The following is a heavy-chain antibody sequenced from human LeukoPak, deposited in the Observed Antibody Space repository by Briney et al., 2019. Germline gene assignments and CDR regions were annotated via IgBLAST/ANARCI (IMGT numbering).Heavy chain of an antibody. CDR2: INAHGSQQ. V-gene: IGHV3-7*03. J-gene: IGHJ6*02. CDR3: ARDPRNYDFWSGYSGYGMDV. Sequence: GGSLRLSCAASGFMFSDHWMSWVRQAPGKGPEWVANINAHGSQQYSVDSLKGRFAVSRDNAKKSLYLQMNDLRAEDTAVYYCARDPRNYDFWSGYSGYGMDVWGQGTTVTVSS. D-gene: IGHD3-3*01. CDR1: GFMFSDHW.